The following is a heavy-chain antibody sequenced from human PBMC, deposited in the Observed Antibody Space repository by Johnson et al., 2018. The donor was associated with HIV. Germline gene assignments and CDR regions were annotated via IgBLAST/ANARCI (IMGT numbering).Heavy chain of an antibody. J-gene: IGHJ3*02. Sequence: EQLVESGGGLVQPGGSLRLSCAASGFAVSKNYLTWVRQAPGKGLEWVSIIYSGGNTYYADSVKGRFTISRDNSKNTLYRQMNGLRAEDTAVYYCARDSYLNDDAFDIWGQGTMVTVSS. D-gene: IGHD1-1*01. CDR1: GFAVSKNY. V-gene: IGHV3-66*02. CDR2: IYSGGNT. CDR3: ARDSYLNDDAFDI.